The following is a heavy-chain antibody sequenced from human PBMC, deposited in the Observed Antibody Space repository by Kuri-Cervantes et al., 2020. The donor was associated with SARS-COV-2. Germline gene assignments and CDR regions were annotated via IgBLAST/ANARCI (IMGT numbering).Heavy chain of an antibody. D-gene: IGHD3-22*01. V-gene: IGHV3-30*03. J-gene: IGHJ4*02. CDR2: ISYDGINK. CDR3: ARALYYYDSRGPIDY. Sequence: GGSLRLSCAASGFTFNSYGIHWVRQAPGKGLEWVALISYDGINKYYADSVKGRFTISRDNSKNTLYLQMNSLRAEDTAVYYCARALYYYDSRGPIDYWGQGTLVTVSS. CDR1: GFTFNSYG.